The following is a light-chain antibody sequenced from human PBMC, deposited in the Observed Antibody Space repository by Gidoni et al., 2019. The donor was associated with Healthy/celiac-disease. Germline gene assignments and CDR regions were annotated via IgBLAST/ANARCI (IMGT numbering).Light chain of an antibody. CDR2: DVS. CDR3: CSYAGSYTEV. Sequence: QPALTLPRSVSGSHRQSLTISCTGTSRDVGGYNYVSWYQPHPGKAPKLMIYDVSKRPSGVPDRFSGSKSGNTASLTISGLQAEDEADYYCCSYAGSYTEVFGGGTKLTVL. J-gene: IGLJ2*01. V-gene: IGLV2-11*01. CDR1: SRDVGGYNY.